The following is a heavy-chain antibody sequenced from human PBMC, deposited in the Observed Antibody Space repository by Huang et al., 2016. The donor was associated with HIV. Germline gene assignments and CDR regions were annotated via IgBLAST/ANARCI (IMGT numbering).Heavy chain of an antibody. Sequence: VQLVESGGGVVQPGRSLRLACADSGFSFSSYGLQWVRQARGKGVGWVAGISYDGSNKYYAHSVKGRFTISRDTSENKVYLQMNSLRHEDTAVYYCAKDGADEEWDIDYWGQGTLVTVSS. CDR3: AKDGADEEWDIDY. CDR2: ISYDGSNK. CDR1: GFSFSSYG. V-gene: IGHV3-30*18. J-gene: IGHJ4*02. D-gene: IGHD1-26*01.